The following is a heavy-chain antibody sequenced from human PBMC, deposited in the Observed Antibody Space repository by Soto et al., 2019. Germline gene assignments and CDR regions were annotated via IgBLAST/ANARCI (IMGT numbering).Heavy chain of an antibody. CDR3: ARGVEFTSGWDQFDY. J-gene: IGHJ4*02. CDR2: VHYSGTT. Sequence: QVQLQESGPGLVKPSQTLSLTCTVSGDSISSGGYYWSWIRQHPGKGPEGIGHVHYSGTTYYNPSLKSRVTISLDTSKNTFSLKLISVTAADTAVYYCARGVEFTSGWDQFDYWGQGTLVTVSS. CDR1: GDSISSGGYY. D-gene: IGHD6-19*01. V-gene: IGHV4-31*03.